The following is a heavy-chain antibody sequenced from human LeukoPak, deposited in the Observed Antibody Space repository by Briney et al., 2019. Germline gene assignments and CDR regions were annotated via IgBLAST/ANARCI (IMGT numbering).Heavy chain of an antibody. V-gene: IGHV1-2*02. Sequence: GASVKVSCKASGYTFTGYYMHWVRQAPGQGLEWMGWINPNSGGTNYAQKFQGRVTMTRNTSISTAYMELSRLRSDDTAVYYCARVGGNLGARGRKDYFDYWGQGTLVTVSS. D-gene: IGHD1-26*01. CDR3: ARVGGNLGARGRKDYFDY. J-gene: IGHJ4*02. CDR1: GYTFTGYY. CDR2: INPNSGGT.